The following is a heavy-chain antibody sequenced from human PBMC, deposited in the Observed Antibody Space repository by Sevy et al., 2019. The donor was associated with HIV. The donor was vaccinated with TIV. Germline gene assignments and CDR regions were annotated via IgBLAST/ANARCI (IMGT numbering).Heavy chain of an antibody. CDR2: VHAGSGHT. J-gene: IGHJ4*02. Sequence: ASVKVSCKASGYTFSNNAIHWVRQAPGQRLEWMGWVHAGSGHTKFSEKFQDRVTISRDTSATTVYMDLTSLTSEDTAIYYCARGKGGIFGVVTGQFDYWGQGTLVTVSS. V-gene: IGHV1-3*01. CDR3: ARGKGGIFGVVTGQFDY. CDR1: GYTFSNNA. D-gene: IGHD3-3*01.